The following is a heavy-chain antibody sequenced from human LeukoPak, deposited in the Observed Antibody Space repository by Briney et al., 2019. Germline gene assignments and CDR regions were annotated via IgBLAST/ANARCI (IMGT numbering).Heavy chain of an antibody. CDR1: GYTFTGYY. J-gene: IGHJ5*02. Sequence: GASVKVSCKASGYTFTGYYIYWVRQAPGQGLEWMGWISAYNGNTNYAQKLQGRVTMTRDTSISTAYMELSRLRSDDTAVYYCARVYSSGWYDHWGQGTLVTVSS. CDR2: ISAYNGNT. CDR3: ARVYSSGWYDH. V-gene: IGHV1-2*02. D-gene: IGHD6-19*01.